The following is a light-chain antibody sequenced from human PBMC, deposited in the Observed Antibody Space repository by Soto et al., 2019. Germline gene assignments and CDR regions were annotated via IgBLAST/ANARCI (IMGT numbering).Light chain of an antibody. CDR3: QQYDNWPPWS. J-gene: IGKJ1*01. V-gene: IGKV3-15*01. Sequence: DTVMTQSPATLSLSPGETATLSCRASESVGSHLAWYQQIPGQAPRLLIYGVSTRATGIPARFMGSGSETEFSLTITSLQSEDFGVYFCQQYDNWPPWSFGQGTKVDI. CDR1: ESVGSH. CDR2: GVS.